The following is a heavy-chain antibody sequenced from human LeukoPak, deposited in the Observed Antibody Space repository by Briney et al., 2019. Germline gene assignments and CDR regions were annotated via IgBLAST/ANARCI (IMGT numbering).Heavy chain of an antibody. Sequence: GGSLRLSCEASGFTFSNYDMIWVRQAPGKGLEWVANIKQDGSKKSYVDSVKGRFTISRDNAKNSLYLQMNSLRAEDTAIYYCTRVGYIDEGIDYWGQGTLVTVSS. CDR1: GFTFSNYD. D-gene: IGHD5-24*01. CDR3: TRVGYIDEGIDY. J-gene: IGHJ4*02. V-gene: IGHV3-7*04. CDR2: IKQDGSKK.